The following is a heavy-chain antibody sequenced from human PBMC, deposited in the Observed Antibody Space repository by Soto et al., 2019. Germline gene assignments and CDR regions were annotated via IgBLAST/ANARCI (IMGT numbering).Heavy chain of an antibody. CDR3: ATFTFGRPFDT. CDR1: GFTFNTYA. J-gene: IGHJ3*02. CDR2: ISGSGFST. V-gene: IGHV3-23*01. Sequence: VGSLRLSCAASGFTFNTYAMSWVRQAPGQGLEWVSAISGSGFSTYYADSVKGRFSISSDSSKNTLFLQMNSLRADDTAVYFCATFTFGRPFDTWGQGTMVTVSS. D-gene: IGHD3-16*01.